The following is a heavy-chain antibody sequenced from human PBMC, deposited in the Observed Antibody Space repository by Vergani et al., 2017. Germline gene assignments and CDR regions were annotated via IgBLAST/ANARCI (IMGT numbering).Heavy chain of an antibody. D-gene: IGHD3-3*01. CDR3: ARAGDHYDPYYYYGMDV. CDR1: GFTFSSYE. Sequence: EVQLVESGGGLVQPGGSLRLSCAASGFTFSSYEMNWVRQAPGKGLEWVSYISSSGSTIYYADSVKGRFTISRDNAKNSLYLQMNSLRAEDTAVYYCARAGDHYDPYYYYGMDVWGQGTTVTVSS. J-gene: IGHJ6*02. CDR2: ISSSGSTI. V-gene: IGHV3-48*03.